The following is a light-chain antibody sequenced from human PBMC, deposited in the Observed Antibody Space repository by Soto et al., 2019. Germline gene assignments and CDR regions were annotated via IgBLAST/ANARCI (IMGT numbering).Light chain of an antibody. CDR3: SSYTSSSTLVV. Sequence: QSALTQPASVSGSHGQSITISCTGTSSDVGGYNYVSWYQQHPGKAPKLMIYDVSNRPSGVSNRFSGSKSGNTASLTISGLQAEYEADYYCSSYTSSSTLVVFGGGTKLTVL. J-gene: IGLJ2*01. V-gene: IGLV2-14*01. CDR2: DVS. CDR1: SSDVGGYNY.